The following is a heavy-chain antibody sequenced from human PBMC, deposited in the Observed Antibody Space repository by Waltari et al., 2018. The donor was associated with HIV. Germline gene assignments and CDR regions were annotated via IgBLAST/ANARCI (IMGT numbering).Heavy chain of an antibody. CDR1: GASIRDHY. CDR3: ARVKAYYYDNSGFYFFDY. J-gene: IGHJ4*02. CDR2: VHYTGTT. V-gene: IGHV4-59*11. Sequence: QVHLQESGPGLVKPSETLSLTCRVSGASIRDHYWCWIRQTPGKGLEWIGNVHYTGTTKYNPSLMSRVAISVDTSQAQFSLRLNSVTAADTAVYYCARVKAYYYDNSGFYFFDYWGRGSLVTVSS. D-gene: IGHD3-22*01.